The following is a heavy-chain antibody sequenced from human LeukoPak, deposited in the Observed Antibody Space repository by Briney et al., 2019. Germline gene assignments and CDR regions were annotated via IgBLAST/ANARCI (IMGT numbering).Heavy chain of an antibody. V-gene: IGHV4-39*01. CDR2: IYYSGNT. J-gene: IGHJ4*02. D-gene: IGHD2-2*01. CDR3: ARQYQLLHYFDY. Sequence: SETLSLTCTVSGGSMSSSSYYWGWIRQPPGKGLEWIGSIYYSGNTYYNPSLKSRVTISVDTSKNQFSLELSSVTAADTAVYYCARQYQLLHYFDYWGQGTLVTVSS. CDR1: GGSMSSSSYY.